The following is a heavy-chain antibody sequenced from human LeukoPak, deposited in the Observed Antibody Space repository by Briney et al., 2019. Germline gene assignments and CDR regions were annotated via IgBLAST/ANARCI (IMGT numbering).Heavy chain of an antibody. CDR2: INSDGSIT. D-gene: IGHD5-18*01. V-gene: IGHV3-74*01. Sequence: GGSLRLSCAASGFTFSNFWMSWVRQAPGKGLVWVSHINSDGSITSYADSVKGRFTISRDNAKNTLYLQMNSLRAEDTAVYYCARDAVDTANAVWGQGTTVTVSS. J-gene: IGHJ6*02. CDR1: GFTFSNFW. CDR3: ARDAVDTANAV.